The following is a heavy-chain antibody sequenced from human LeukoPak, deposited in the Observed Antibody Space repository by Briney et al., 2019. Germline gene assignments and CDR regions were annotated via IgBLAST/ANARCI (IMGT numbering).Heavy chain of an antibody. D-gene: IGHD5-24*01. CDR3: AKDREMATMGFSPDV. Sequence: GGSLRLSCAASGFTFSSYAMSWVRQAPGKGLEWVSAISGSGGSTYYADSVKGRFTISRDNSKDTLYLQMNSLRAEDTAVYYCAKDREMATMGFSPDVWGQGTTVTVSS. CDR2: ISGSGGST. V-gene: IGHV3-23*01. J-gene: IGHJ6*02. CDR1: GFTFSSYA.